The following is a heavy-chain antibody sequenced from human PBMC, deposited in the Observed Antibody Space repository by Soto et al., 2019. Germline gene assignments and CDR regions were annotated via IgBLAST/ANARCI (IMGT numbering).Heavy chain of an antibody. J-gene: IGHJ4*02. CDR3: ARGLIYDSSGYYFDY. D-gene: IGHD3-22*01. CDR1: GYTFTSYY. Sequence: GASVKVSCKASGYTFTSYYMHWVRQAPGQGLEWMGIINPSGGSTRYAQKFQGRVTMARDTSTSTVYMELSSLRSEDTAVYYCARGLIYDSSGYYFDYWGQGTLVTVSS. CDR2: INPSGGST. V-gene: IGHV1-46*01.